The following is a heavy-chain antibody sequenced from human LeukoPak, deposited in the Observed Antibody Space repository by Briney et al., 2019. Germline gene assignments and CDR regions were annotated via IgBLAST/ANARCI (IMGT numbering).Heavy chain of an antibody. CDR2: IKQDGSDK. D-gene: IGHD2-2*01. J-gene: IGHJ5*02. Sequence: GGSLRLSCAASRFTFSSFWMSWVRQAPGKGLEWVANIKQDGSDKYYVDSVKGRFTISRDNAKNSLYLEMNSLRAEDTAVYYCAREAGPAYCSTTSCLNWFDPWGQGTLVTVSS. CDR3: AREAGPAYCSTTSCLNWFDP. CDR1: RFTFSSFW. V-gene: IGHV3-7*05.